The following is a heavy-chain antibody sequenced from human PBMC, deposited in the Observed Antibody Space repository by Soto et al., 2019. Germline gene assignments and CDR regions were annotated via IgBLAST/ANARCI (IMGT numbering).Heavy chain of an antibody. J-gene: IGHJ4*02. Sequence: EVQLVESGGGLVQPGGSLRLSCAASGFTFSSYSMNWVRQAPGKGLEWVSYISSSSSTIYYADSVKGRFNSSRDNAKNSLYLQMNRLRAEDTAVYYCARRKSEFDYWGQGTLVTVS. CDR3: ARRKSEFDY. V-gene: IGHV3-48*01. CDR1: GFTFSSYS. CDR2: ISSSSSTI.